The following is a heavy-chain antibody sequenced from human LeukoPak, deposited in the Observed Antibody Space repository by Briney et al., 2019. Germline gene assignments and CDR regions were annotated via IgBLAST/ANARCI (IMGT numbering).Heavy chain of an antibody. Sequence: PGGSLRLSCAASGFTFSSYGMHWVRQAPGKGLEWVAVIWYDGSNKYHADSVKGRFTISRDNSKNTLYLQMNSLRAEDTAVYYCARPKYSSPPYYFEYWGQGTLVTVSS. V-gene: IGHV3-33*01. CDR3: ARPKYSSPPYYFEY. J-gene: IGHJ4*02. CDR1: GFTFSSYG. CDR2: IWYDGSNK. D-gene: IGHD5-18*01.